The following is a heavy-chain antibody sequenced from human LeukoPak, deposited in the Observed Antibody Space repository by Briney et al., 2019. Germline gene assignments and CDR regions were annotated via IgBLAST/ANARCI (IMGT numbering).Heavy chain of an antibody. D-gene: IGHD2-21*02. Sequence: SETLSLTCTVSGASISNSSYYWGWVRQPPGKGLEWIGSIYHSGSTYYNPSLKSRVTISVDTSKNQFSLKLSSVTAADTAVYYCARPYLLAGYCGGDCYPDDYWGQGTLVTVSS. CDR1: GASISNSSYY. J-gene: IGHJ4*02. CDR3: ARPYLLAGYCGGDCYPDDY. CDR2: IYHSGST. V-gene: IGHV4-39*01.